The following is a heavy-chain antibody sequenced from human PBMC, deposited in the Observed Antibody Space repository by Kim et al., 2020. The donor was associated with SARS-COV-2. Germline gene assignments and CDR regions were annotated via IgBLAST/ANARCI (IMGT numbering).Heavy chain of an antibody. CDR3: TGELFYYYGMDV. CDR1: GFTFSNAW. D-gene: IGHD3-10*01. Sequence: GGSLRLSCAASGFTFSNAWMSWVRQAPGKGLEWVGRIKSKTDGGTTDYAAPVKGRFTISRDDSKNTLYLQMNSLKTEDTAVYYCTGELFYYYGMDVWGQGTTVTVSS. CDR2: IKSKTDGGTT. V-gene: IGHV3-15*01. J-gene: IGHJ6*02.